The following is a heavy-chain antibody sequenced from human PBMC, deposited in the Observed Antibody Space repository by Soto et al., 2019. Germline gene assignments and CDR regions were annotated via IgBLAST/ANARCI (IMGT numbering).Heavy chain of an antibody. V-gene: IGHV3-21*01. CDR2: ISVSSNYI. D-gene: IGHD6-19*01. CDR1: GFIFSTYS. J-gene: IGHJ4*02. CDR3: AREVDGYTSRWYYFDY. Sequence: PVGSLRLSCASSGFIFSTYSMNCVRDSPGKGLEWVSIISVSSNYIYYADSVKGRFTISRDNAKNSVYLQMNSLRAEDSAVYFCAREVDGYTSRWYYFDYWGQGALVTVSS.